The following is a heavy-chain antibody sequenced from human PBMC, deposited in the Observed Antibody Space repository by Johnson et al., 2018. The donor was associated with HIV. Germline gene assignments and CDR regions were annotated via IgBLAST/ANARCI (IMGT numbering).Heavy chain of an antibody. CDR3: ARATDSSGYYYDGSSDSFDI. J-gene: IGHJ3*02. CDR1: GCTFSRYW. CDR2: IKQDGSEK. Sequence: EQLVESGGGLVQPGGSLRLSCAASGCTFSRYWMSWVRQAPGKGLEWVANIKQDGSEKHYVDSVKGRFIFSRDNAKHSLYQQMNSLRAEDTAVYYCARATDSSGYYYDGSSDSFDIWGQGTMVTVSS. V-gene: IGHV3-7*01. D-gene: IGHD3-22*01.